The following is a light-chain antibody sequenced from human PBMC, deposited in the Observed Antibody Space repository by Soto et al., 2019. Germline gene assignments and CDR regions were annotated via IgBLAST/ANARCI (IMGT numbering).Light chain of an antibody. CDR2: KAS. CDR1: QSISSW. Sequence: DIPMTQSPSTLSASVGDRVTITCRASQSISSWLAWYQQKPGKAPNLLIYKASSLESGVPSRFSGSGSGTEFTLTISSLQPDDFATYYCQQYSNYWTFGQGTKVEIK. V-gene: IGKV1-5*03. J-gene: IGKJ1*01. CDR3: QQYSNYWT.